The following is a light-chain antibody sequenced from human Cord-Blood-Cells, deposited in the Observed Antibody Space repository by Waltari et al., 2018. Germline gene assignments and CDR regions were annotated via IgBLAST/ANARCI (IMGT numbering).Light chain of an antibody. CDR2: DVS. V-gene: IGLV2-14*01. CDR3: SSYTSSSTVV. J-gene: IGLJ2*01. CDR1: SSDVGGYNY. Sequence: QSALTQPASVSGSPGQSITISCTGTSSDVGGYNYVSWYQQHPGKAPKLMIYDVSNRPAGVSNRFSGSTAGNTASLTISGLQTEDEAEYYCSSYTSSSTVVFGGGTKLTVL.